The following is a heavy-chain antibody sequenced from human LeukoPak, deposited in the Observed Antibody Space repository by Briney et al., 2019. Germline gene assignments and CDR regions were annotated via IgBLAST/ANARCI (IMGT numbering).Heavy chain of an antibody. V-gene: IGHV1-24*01. Sequence: ASVKVPCKISGYTLTEFSMHWVRQAPGRGLEYMGGFDSEDGDRVYAPKFQGRLTMTEDTSTDTAYMELSSLRSEDTAVYYCTTLSVLYSYRPVGPFDFWGQGTMVTVSS. CDR1: GYTLTEFS. D-gene: IGHD5-18*01. CDR2: FDSEDGDR. CDR3: TTLSVLYSYRPVGPFDF. J-gene: IGHJ3*01.